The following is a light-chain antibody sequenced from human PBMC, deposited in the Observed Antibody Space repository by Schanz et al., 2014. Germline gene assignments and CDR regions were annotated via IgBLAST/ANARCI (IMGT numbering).Light chain of an antibody. CDR1: QSISSY. J-gene: IGKJ4*01. V-gene: IGKV1-39*01. CDR3: QQFNSYPLT. CDR2: AAS. Sequence: DIQMTQSPSSLSVSLGDRVTITCRASQSISSYLNWYQQKPGKAPKLLIYAASSLQSGVPSRFSGSGSGTDFTLTISSLQPEDFATYYCQQFNSYPLTFGGGTKVEIK.